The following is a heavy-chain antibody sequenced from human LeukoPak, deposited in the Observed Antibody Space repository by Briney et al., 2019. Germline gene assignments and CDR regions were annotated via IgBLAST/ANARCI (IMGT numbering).Heavy chain of an antibody. D-gene: IGHD5-12*01. Sequence: GASVKVSCKASGYTFTSYDINWVRQATGQGIEWMGWMNPNSGNTGYAQKFQGRVIMTRNTSISTAYMELSSLRSEDTAVYYCARGLKLARRPRWFDPWGQGTLVTVSS. CDR2: MNPNSGNT. V-gene: IGHV1-8*01. CDR1: GYTFTSYD. CDR3: ARGLKLARRPRWFDP. J-gene: IGHJ5*02.